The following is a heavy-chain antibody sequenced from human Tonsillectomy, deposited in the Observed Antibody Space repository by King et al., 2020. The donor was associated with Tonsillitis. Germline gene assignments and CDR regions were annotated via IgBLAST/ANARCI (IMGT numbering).Heavy chain of an antibody. CDR3: ARGSSSWLVAEYFQH. CDR1: GFTFSTYS. J-gene: IGHJ1*01. V-gene: IGHV3-21*01. Sequence: VQLVESGGGLVKPGGSLRLSCAASGFTFSTYSMTWVRQAPGNGLEWVSSISSSSSYIYYADSVKGPFTISRDNAKNSLYLQMNSLRSEDTAVYYCARGSSSWLVAEYFQHWGQGTLVTVSS. CDR2: ISSSSSYI. D-gene: IGHD6-13*01.